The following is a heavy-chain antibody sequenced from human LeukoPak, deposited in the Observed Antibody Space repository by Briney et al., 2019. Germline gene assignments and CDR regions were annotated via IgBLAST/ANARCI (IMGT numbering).Heavy chain of an antibody. V-gene: IGHV3-21*01. CDR3: ANGHSYGIS. J-gene: IGHJ4*02. CDR2: ITSSSSYI. Sequence: GGSLRLSCAASGFTFSTYTMNWVRQAPGKGLEWVSSITSSSSYIYYADSVRGRFTISRDNAKNSLYLQMTGLRAEDTAVYYCANGHSYGISWGQGTLVTVSS. D-gene: IGHD5-18*01. CDR1: GFTFSTYT.